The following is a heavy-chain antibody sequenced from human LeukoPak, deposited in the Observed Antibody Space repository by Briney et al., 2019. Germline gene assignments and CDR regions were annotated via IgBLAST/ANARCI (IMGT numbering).Heavy chain of an antibody. CDR3: ARDRVGATSGFDY. D-gene: IGHD1-26*01. CDR2: IYTSGST. CDR1: GGSIRGYY. J-gene: IGHJ4*02. Sequence: SETLSLTCTVSGGSIRGYYWSWIRQPAGKGLEWIGRIYTSGSTNYNPSLKSRVTMSVDTSKNQFSLKLSSVTAADTAVYYCARDRVGATSGFDYWGQGTLVTVSS. V-gene: IGHV4-4*07.